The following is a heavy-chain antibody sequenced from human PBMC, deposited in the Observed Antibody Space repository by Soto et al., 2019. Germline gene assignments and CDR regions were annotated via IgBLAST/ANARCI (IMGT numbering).Heavy chain of an antibody. J-gene: IGHJ4*02. Sequence: GGSLRLSCAASGFTFSSYAMSWVRQAPGKGLEWVSAISGSGGSTYYADSVKGRFTISRDNSKNTLYLQMNSLRAEDTAVYYCAKDRMDSSGWYYFDYWGQGTLVTVSS. CDR2: ISGSGGST. CDR1: GFTFSSYA. V-gene: IGHV3-23*01. CDR3: AKDRMDSSGWYYFDY. D-gene: IGHD6-19*01.